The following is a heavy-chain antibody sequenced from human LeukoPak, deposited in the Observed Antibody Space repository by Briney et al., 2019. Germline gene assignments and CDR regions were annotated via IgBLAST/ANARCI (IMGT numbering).Heavy chain of an antibody. CDR3: AKADYYYYMDV. CDR2: IYYIGNT. Sequence: SETLSLICTVSGGSIRNYYWRWIRQPPGKGLEWIGYIYYIGNTNYNPSLRSRVTISVDTSKNQFSLKLSSVTAAATAVYYCAKADYYYYMDVWGKGTTVTVSS. CDR1: GGSIRNYY. J-gene: IGHJ6*03. V-gene: IGHV4-59*01.